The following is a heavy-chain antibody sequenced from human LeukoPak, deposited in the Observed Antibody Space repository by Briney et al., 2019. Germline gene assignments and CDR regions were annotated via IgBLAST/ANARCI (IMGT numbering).Heavy chain of an antibody. V-gene: IGHV1-69*13. CDR2: IIPIFGTA. CDR1: GGTFSSYA. D-gene: IGHD6-19*01. J-gene: IGHJ4*02. CDR3: ARVVPFGSSGTRGYDY. Sequence: ASVKVSCKASGGTFSSYAISWVRQAPGQGLEWMGGIIPIFGTANYAQKFQGRVTITADESTSTAYMELSSLRSEDTAVYYCARVVPFGSSGTRGYDYWGQGTLVTVSS.